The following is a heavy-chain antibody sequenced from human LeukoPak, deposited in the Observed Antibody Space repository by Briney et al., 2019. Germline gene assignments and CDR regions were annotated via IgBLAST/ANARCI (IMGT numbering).Heavy chain of an antibody. CDR1: GLIFSDEY. Sequence: PGGSLRLSCAASGLIFSDEYMSWIRQAPGKGLEWVSYISNTADFIAYADSVKGRLTISRDNAKNSLYLQMNSLRAEDAAAYYCVRARGAGPGAHFDYWGQGTLVTVSS. CDR3: VRARGAGPGAHFDY. D-gene: IGHD3-10*01. J-gene: IGHJ4*02. CDR2: ISNTADFI. V-gene: IGHV3-11*01.